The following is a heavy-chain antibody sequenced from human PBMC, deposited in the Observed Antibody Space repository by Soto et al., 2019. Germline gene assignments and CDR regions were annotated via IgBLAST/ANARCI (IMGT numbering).Heavy chain of an antibody. V-gene: IGHV3-48*02. D-gene: IGHD3-16*02. CDR2: ISSSGTI. CDR1: EFPFSTHA. CDR3: ASWLGLYNRF. J-gene: IGHJ4*02. Sequence: GGSLRLSCVVSEFPFSTHAMNWVRQAPGKGLEWLAYISSSGTIYYAESVKGRFTISRDNAKNSLFLQMNSLRDEDTAIYYCASWLGLYNRFWGKGTPVTVSS.